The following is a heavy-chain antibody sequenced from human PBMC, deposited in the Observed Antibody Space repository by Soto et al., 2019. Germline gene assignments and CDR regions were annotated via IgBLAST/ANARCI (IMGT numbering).Heavy chain of an antibody. CDR1: GFTFSSYA. CDR3: AKSGSGLYYYYYGMDV. Sequence: PGGSLRLSCAAPGFTFSSYAMSWVRQAPGKGLEWVSAISGSGGSTYYADSVKGRFTISRDNSKNTLYLQMNSLRAEDTAVYYCAKSGSGLYYYYYGMDVWGQGTTVTVSS. CDR2: ISGSGGST. J-gene: IGHJ6*02. V-gene: IGHV3-23*01. D-gene: IGHD6-19*01.